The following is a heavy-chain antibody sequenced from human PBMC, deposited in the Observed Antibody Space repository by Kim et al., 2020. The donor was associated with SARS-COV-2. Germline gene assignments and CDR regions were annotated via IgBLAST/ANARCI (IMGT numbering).Heavy chain of an antibody. J-gene: IGHJ4*02. CDR3: TRGLHSTIIAARPVEVDY. V-gene: IGHV3-49*03. CDR2: IRSKAYGGTT. CDR1: GFTFGDYA. Sequence: GGSLRLSCTASGFTFGDYAMSWFRQAPGKGLEWVGCIRSKAYGGTTEYAASVKGRFTISRDDSKSIAYLQMNSLKTEDTAVYYCTRGLHSTIIAARPVEVDYWGQGTLVTVSS. D-gene: IGHD6-6*01.